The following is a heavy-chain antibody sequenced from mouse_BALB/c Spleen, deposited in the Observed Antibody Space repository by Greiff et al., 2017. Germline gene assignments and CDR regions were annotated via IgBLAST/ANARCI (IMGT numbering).Heavy chain of an antibody. Sequence: DVHLVESGGGLVKPGGSLKLSCAASGFTFSDYYMYWVRQTPEKRLEWVATISDGGSYTYYPDSVKGRFTISRDNAKNNLYLQMSSLKSEDTAMYYCARGSLLRLHYYAMDYWGQGTSVTVSS. V-gene: IGHV5-4*02. CDR2: ISDGGSYT. CDR3: ARGSLLRLHYYAMDY. CDR1: GFTFSDYY. D-gene: IGHD1-2*01. J-gene: IGHJ4*01.